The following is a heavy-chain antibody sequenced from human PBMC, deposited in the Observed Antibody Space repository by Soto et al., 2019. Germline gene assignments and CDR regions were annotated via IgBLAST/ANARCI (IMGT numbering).Heavy chain of an antibody. CDR1: GGSVSSNNW. CDR2: IYHTGST. D-gene: IGHD4-17*01. V-gene: IGHV4-4*02. Sequence: PSETLSLTCAVSGGSVSSNNWWGWVRQPPGKGLEWIGDIYHTGSTNYIPSLKSRVTISVDKSKNQFSLNLNSVTAADTAVYYCARASTTVTTLDYWGQGTLVTVSS. CDR3: ARASTTVTTLDY. J-gene: IGHJ4*02.